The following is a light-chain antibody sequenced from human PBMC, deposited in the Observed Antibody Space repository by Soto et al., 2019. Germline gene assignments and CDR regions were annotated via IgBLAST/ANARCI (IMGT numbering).Light chain of an antibody. CDR1: QSVNSN. CDR2: GAS. V-gene: IGKV3-15*01. CDR3: QQYNNWPPLYT. Sequence: EILMTQSPATLSLSPGERATLSCRASQSVNSNLAWYQQRPGQAPRLLIYGASSMATGIPARFSGSGSGTDFTLIISSLQSEDFAVYYCQQYNNWPPLYTFGQGTKLEIK. J-gene: IGKJ2*01.